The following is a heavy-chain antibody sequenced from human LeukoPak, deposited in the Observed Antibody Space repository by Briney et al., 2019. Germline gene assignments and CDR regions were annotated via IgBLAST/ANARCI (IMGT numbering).Heavy chain of an antibody. V-gene: IGHV1-24*01. J-gene: IGHJ4*02. CDR1: GYTLTELS. CDR3: AIHIVVVPAAILFDY. Sequence: ASVKVSCKVSGYTLTELSMHWVRQAPGKGLEWMGGFDPEDGETIYAQKFQGRVTMTEDTSADTAYMELSSLRSEDTAVYYCAIHIVVVPAAILFDYWGQGTLVTVSS. D-gene: IGHD2-2*01. CDR2: FDPEDGET.